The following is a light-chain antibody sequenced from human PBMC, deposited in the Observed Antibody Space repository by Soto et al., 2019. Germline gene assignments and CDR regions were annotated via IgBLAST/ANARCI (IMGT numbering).Light chain of an antibody. J-gene: IGKJ1*01. CDR3: QQYNNWPPWT. CDR1: QSVSSN. CDR2: GES. Sequence: EIVMTQSPATLSVSPGERATLSCRASQSVSSNLAWYQQKPGQAPRLLIYGESTRVTGIPARFSGSGSGTEFTLTIRSLQSEDFAVYYCQQYNNWPPWTFGQGTKVEIK. V-gene: IGKV3-15*01.